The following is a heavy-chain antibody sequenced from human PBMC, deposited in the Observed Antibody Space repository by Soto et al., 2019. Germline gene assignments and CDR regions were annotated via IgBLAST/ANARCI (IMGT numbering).Heavy chain of an antibody. J-gene: IGHJ5*02. D-gene: IGHD2-2*01. CDR1: GYTFTSYG. CDR3: ARALDIVVVPAAMGGGDWFDP. Sequence: ASVKVSCKASGYTFTSYGISWVRQAPGQGLEWMGWISAYNGNTNYAQKLQGRVTMTTDTSTSTAYMELRSLRSDDTAVYYCARALDIVVVPAAMGGGDWFDPWGQGTLVTVSS. CDR2: ISAYNGNT. V-gene: IGHV1-18*01.